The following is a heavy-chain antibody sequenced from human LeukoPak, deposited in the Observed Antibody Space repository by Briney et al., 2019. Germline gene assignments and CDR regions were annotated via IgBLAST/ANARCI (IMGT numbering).Heavy chain of an antibody. D-gene: IGHD3-10*01. J-gene: IGHJ4*02. CDR3: ARVAKYYYGSETYYFFEH. CDR1: GFTFSSYW. Sequence: GGSLRLSCAASGFTFSSYWMNWVRQPPGKVLEWVANIKQDGSEKYYVDSVKGRFTISRDNAKNSLNLQMNSLRVEDTAVYYCARVAKYYYGSETYYFFEHWGQGTPVTASS. CDR2: IKQDGSEK. V-gene: IGHV3-7*01.